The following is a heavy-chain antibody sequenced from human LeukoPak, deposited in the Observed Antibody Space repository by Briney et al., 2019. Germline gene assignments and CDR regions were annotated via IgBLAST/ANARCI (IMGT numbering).Heavy chain of an antibody. CDR2: VHPGDSAT. V-gene: IGHV5-51*01. D-gene: IGHD3-10*01. J-gene: IGHJ4*02. CDR1: GYSFTNHW. Sequence: GESLKISCKGSGYSFTNHWIGWVRQMPGKGLEWMGIVHPGDSATTYSPSFEGQVTISADKSISTAYLQWSSLKASDTAMHYCTGDFGSESGVGYWGQGTLVTVSS. CDR3: TGDFGSESGVGY.